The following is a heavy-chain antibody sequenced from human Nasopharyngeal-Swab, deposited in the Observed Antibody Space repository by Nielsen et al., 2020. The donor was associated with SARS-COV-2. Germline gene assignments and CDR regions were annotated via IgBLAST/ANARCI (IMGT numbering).Heavy chain of an antibody. Sequence: SETLSLTFAVYGGSFSGYYWSWIRQSPGKGLEWIGEINHIGSTNYNPSLKSRISISVDTSKNHFSLRLSSVTAADTAVYYCARGRPITMVRGGKYYYAMDVWGQGTTVTVSS. D-gene: IGHD3-10*01. CDR2: INHIGST. CDR3: ARGRPITMVRGGKYYYAMDV. J-gene: IGHJ6*02. V-gene: IGHV4-34*01. CDR1: GGSFSGYY.